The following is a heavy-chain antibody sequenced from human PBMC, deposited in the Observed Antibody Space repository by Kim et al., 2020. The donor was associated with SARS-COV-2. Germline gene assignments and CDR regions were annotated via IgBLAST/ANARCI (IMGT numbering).Heavy chain of an antibody. Sequence: GGSLRLSCAASGFTFSSYAMHWVRQAPGKGLEWVAVISYDGSNKYYADSVKGRFTISRDNSKNTLYLQMNSLRAEDTAVYYCAREGFGDDRGSGFDYWGQGTLVTVSS. J-gene: IGHJ4*02. CDR1: GFTFSSYA. CDR2: ISYDGSNK. CDR3: AREGFGDDRGSGFDY. V-gene: IGHV3-30*04. D-gene: IGHD3-10*01.